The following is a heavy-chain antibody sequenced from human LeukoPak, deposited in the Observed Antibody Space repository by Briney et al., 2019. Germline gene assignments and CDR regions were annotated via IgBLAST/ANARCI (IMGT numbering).Heavy chain of an antibody. D-gene: IGHD3-10*01. J-gene: IGHJ4*02. V-gene: IGHV3-30*18. CDR3: AKDVDPFGSGSYVEGFDY. Sequence: GGSLRLPCAASGFTFSSYGMHWVRQAPGKGLEWVAVISFDASNKYYADSVKGRFTISRDNSKNTLYLQMNSLRAEDTAVYYCAKDVDPFGSGSYVEGFDYWGQGTLVTVSS. CDR2: ISFDASNK. CDR1: GFTFSSYG.